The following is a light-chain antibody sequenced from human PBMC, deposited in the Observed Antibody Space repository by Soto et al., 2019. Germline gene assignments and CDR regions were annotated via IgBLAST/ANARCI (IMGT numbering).Light chain of an antibody. CDR3: QQYNKWPRT. V-gene: IGKV3-15*01. J-gene: IGKJ1*01. CDR1: QSVSNY. Sequence: EIVMTQSPATLSVSPGERATLTCRVSQSVSNYLAWYQQKPGQAPRLLIYGASSRATSIPARFSGSGSGTEFTLTFSSLQSEDFAVYYCQQYNKWPRTFGRGTKVEIK. CDR2: GAS.